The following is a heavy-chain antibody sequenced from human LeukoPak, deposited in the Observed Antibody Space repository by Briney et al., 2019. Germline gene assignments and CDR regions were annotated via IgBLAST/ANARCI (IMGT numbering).Heavy chain of an antibody. J-gene: IGHJ4*02. CDR3: ARLGSYHDF. D-gene: IGHD1-26*01. CDR2: IHTSGGS. Sequence: PSETLSLTCTVSGASISHYYWSWIRQTPEKGLEWMGHIHTSGGSSPYPSLKSRLTMSIETSRNQFSLKLTSVTAADTAVYFCARLGSYHDFWRQGALVTVSS. V-gene: IGHV4-4*09. CDR1: GASISHYY.